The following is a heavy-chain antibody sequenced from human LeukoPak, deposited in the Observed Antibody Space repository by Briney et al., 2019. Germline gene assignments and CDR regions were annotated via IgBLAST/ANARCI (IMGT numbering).Heavy chain of an antibody. V-gene: IGHV4-59*08. Sequence: SETLSLTCTVSGGSISSYYWSWIRQPPGKGLEWIGYIYYSGSTNYNPSLKSRVTISVDTSKNQFSLKLSSVTAADTAVYYRAGAGRGIQWFYYYGMDVWGQGTTVTVSS. J-gene: IGHJ6*02. CDR1: GGSISSYY. D-gene: IGHD3-22*01. CDR2: IYYSGST. CDR3: AGAGRGIQWFYYYGMDV.